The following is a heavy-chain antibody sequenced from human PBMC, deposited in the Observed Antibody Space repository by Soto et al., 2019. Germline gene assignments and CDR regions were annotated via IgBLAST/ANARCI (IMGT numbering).Heavy chain of an antibody. CDR2: ISWNSGSI. CDR3: AKDQRLIAVAAPFDY. CDR1: GFTFDDYA. V-gene: IGHV3-9*01. Sequence: GGSLRLSCAASGFTFDDYAMHWVRQAPGKGLEWVSGISWNSGSIGYADSVKGRFTISRDNAKNSLYLQMNSLRAEDTALYYCAKDQRLIAVAAPFDYWGQGTLVTVSS. D-gene: IGHD6-19*01. J-gene: IGHJ4*02.